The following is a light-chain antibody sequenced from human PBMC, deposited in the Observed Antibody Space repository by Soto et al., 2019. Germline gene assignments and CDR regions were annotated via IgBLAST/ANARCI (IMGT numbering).Light chain of an antibody. Sequence: EIVMTQSPATMSVSPGERYTLSGMASQSVSSNLAWYQQKPCQAPRLLIYAASSRATGIPTRFSGGGSGTEFTVTISSLQSEDFAIYYCQQSDIWPPYTVGGVTKVEIK. CDR2: AAS. CDR3: QQSDIWPPYT. V-gene: IGKV3-15*01. J-gene: IGKJ4*01. CDR1: QSVSSN.